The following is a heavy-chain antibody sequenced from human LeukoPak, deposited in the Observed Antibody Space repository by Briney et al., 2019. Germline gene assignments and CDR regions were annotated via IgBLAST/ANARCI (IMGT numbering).Heavy chain of an antibody. CDR3: AKQYSGYDYYYYYYMDV. V-gene: IGHV3-21*01. CDR1: GFTFSSYS. Sequence: PGGSLRLSCAASGFTFSSYSMNWVRQAPGKGLEWVSSISSSSSYIYYADSVKGRFTISRDNAKNSLYLQMNSLRAEDTAVYYCAKQYSGYDYYYYYYMDVWGKGTTVTISS. J-gene: IGHJ6*03. CDR2: ISSSSSYI. D-gene: IGHD5-12*01.